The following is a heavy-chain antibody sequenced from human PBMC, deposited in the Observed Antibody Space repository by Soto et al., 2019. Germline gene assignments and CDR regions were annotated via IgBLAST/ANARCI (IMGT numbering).Heavy chain of an antibody. CDR1: GGSITRDSYY. CDR3: ANYGGGYVSGSYYS. D-gene: IGHD3-10*01. Sequence: QVQLQESGPGLVKPSQTLSLTCNVSGGSITRDSYYWSWIRQHPGKGLEWIGYIYYSGSTYYNPSLMRRGTLSIDTTKNQFSLTLSSVTAADTAVYYCANYGGGYVSGSYYSWGQGTLVTVSS. J-gene: IGHJ4*02. CDR2: IYYSGST. V-gene: IGHV4-31*03.